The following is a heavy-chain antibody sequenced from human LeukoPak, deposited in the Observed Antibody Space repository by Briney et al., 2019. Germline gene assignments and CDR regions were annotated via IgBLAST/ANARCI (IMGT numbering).Heavy chain of an antibody. CDR3: ARHMSVAGGRTFDI. Sequence: GGSLRLSCGASGFTFSSYAMSWVRQAPGKGLEWVSSISGSGGRTYYADSVKGRFTISRDNSKNTLYLQMNSLRAEDTGVYYCARHMSVAGGRTFDIWGQGTMVTVSS. V-gene: IGHV3-23*01. CDR1: GFTFSSYA. CDR2: ISGSGGRT. J-gene: IGHJ3*02. D-gene: IGHD6-19*01.